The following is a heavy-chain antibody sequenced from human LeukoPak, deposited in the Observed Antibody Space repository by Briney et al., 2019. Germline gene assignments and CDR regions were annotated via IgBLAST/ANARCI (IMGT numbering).Heavy chain of an antibody. CDR2: ISSDGSST. J-gene: IGHJ4*02. Sequence: GGSLRLSCVVSGFTFSSFWMHWVRQAPGKGLVWVSHISSDGSSTNYADPVKGRFTISRDNARNTLYLQMNSLRAEDTAVYYCARSSDSSGYYVYWGQGTLVTVSS. D-gene: IGHD3-22*01. V-gene: IGHV3-74*01. CDR1: GFTFSSFW. CDR3: ARSSDSSGYYVY.